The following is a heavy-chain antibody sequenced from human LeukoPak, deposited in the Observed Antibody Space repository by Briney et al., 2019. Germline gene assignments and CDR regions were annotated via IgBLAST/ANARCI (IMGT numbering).Heavy chain of an antibody. CDR1: GDSISSGDHY. Sequence: NSSQTLSLTCTVSGDSISSGDHYWSWIRQPPGKGLEWIGYISYSGSTHYSPSLKSRLNISVDTSKNQFSLKMTSVTAADTAVYYCARGGAPNYFDYWAREPWSPSPQ. V-gene: IGHV4-30-4*01. J-gene: IGHJ4*02. D-gene: IGHD1-26*01. CDR3: ARGGAPNYFDY. CDR2: ISYSGST.